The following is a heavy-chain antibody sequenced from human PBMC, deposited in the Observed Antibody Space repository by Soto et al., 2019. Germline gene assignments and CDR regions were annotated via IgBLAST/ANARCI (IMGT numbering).Heavy chain of an antibody. CDR2: IKNKANSYTT. CDR1: GFTFSDHY. V-gene: IGHV3-72*01. Sequence: EVQLVESGGGLVQPGGSLRLSCAASGFTFSDHYMDWVRQAPGKGLEWVSRIKNKANSYTTEYAASVKGRFTISRDDSKNSLDLQMNSLKTEDTAVYYCARVRLGVTTRLFDYWGQGTLVTVSS. J-gene: IGHJ4*02. CDR3: ARVRLGVTTRLFDY. D-gene: IGHD6-25*01.